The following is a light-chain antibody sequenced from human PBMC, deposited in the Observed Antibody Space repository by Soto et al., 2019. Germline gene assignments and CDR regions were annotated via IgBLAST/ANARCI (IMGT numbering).Light chain of an antibody. V-gene: IGLV2-18*02. CDR1: SSDVGSYNR. CDR3: SSYTTSITFV. J-gene: IGLJ1*01. Sequence: QSALTQPPSVSGSPGQSVTISCTGTSSDVGSYNRVSWYQQPPGTAPKLMIYEVSNRPSGVPDRFSGSKSGNTASLTISGLQPEDEAYYYCSSYTTSITFVFGTGTKLTVL. CDR2: EVS.